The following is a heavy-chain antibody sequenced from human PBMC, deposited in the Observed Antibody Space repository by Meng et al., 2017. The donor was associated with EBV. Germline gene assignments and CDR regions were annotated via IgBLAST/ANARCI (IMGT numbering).Heavy chain of an antibody. CDR3: ARGRYYGDYFWFDP. Sequence: GSGPRMGEPSGAPALTFTGFCGFGSSGSFHLDLVRAPPGKGMELNWDILYRWGTHYNPSLKGRVTKTINTSKNQFSLKLSSVTAADTAVYYCARGRYYGDYFWFDPWGQGTLVTVSS. CDR2: ILYRWGT. V-gene: IGHV4-61*01. CDR1: CGFGSSGSFH. J-gene: IGHJ5*02. D-gene: IGHD4-17*01.